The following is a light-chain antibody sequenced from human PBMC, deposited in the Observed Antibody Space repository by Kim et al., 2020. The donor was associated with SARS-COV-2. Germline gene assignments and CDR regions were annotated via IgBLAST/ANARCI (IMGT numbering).Light chain of an antibody. V-gene: IGKV1-33*01. CDR2: DAS. J-gene: IGKJ2*01. Sequence: DIQMTQSPSSLSASVGDRVTITCQASQAITNRVNWYQQKPGKGPKLLISDASKLEAGVPSRFSGGGFGTDFSFTISSLQPEDIATYYCQQYDNLPSFGQGTRLEI. CDR3: QQYDNLPS. CDR1: QAITNR.